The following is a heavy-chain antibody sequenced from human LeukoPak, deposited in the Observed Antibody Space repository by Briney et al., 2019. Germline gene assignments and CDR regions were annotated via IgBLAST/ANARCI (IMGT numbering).Heavy chain of an antibody. CDR3: ARVRTYYYDSSGYYGAPGAFDI. J-gene: IGHJ3*02. V-gene: IGHV4-4*07. CDR1: GGSISSYY. CDR2: IYTSGST. Sequence: KPSETLSLTCTVSGGSISSYYWSLIRQPAGEGLEWIGRIYTSGSTNYNPSLKSRVTMSVDTSKNQFSLKLSSVTAADTAVYYCARVRTYYYDSSGYYGAPGAFDIWGQGTMVTVSS. D-gene: IGHD3-22*01.